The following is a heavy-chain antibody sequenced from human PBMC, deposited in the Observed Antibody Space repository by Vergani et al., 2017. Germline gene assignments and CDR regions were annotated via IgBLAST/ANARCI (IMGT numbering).Heavy chain of an antibody. J-gene: IGHJ6*02. CDR1: GFTFSSYS. Sequence: EVQLVESGGGLVQPGRSLRLSCAASGFTFSSYSMNWVRQAPGKGLEWVSYISSSSSTIYYADSVKGRFTISRDNAKNSLYLQMNSLRAEDTAVYYCARDRFDFWSGSSAYGMDVWGQGTTVTVSS. CDR3: ARDRFDFWSGSSAYGMDV. D-gene: IGHD3-3*01. V-gene: IGHV3-48*01. CDR2: ISSSSSTI.